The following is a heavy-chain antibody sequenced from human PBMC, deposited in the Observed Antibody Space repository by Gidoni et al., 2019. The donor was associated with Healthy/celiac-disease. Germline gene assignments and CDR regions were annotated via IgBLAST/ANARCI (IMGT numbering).Heavy chain of an antibody. CDR3: AREPDYGDYIDAFDI. D-gene: IGHD4-17*01. Sequence: QVQLVQSGAEVKKPGASVKVSCKASGYPFTGYYMHWVRQAPGQGLEWMGRINPNSGGTNYAQKFQGRVTMTRDTSSSTAYMELSRLRSDDTAVYYCAREPDYGDYIDAFDIWGQGTMVTVSS. CDR1: GYPFTGYY. V-gene: IGHV1-2*06. J-gene: IGHJ3*02. CDR2: INPNSGGT.